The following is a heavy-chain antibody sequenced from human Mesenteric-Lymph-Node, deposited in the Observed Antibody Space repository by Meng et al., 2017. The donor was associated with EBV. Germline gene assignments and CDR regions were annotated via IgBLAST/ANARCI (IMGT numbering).Heavy chain of an antibody. V-gene: IGHV4-30-2*01. CDR3: ARVAGSNYGSGSYYFDY. J-gene: IGHJ4*02. Sequence: PQPQEAGSGLVRPSQLLSLTCAVSGGSISSGGYSWSWIRQPPGKGLEWIGYIYHSGSTYYNPSLKSRVTISVDRSKNQFSLKLSSVTAADTAVYYCARVAGSNYGSGSYYFDYWGQGTLVTVSS. CDR2: IYHSGST. CDR1: GGSISSGGYS. D-gene: IGHD3-10*01.